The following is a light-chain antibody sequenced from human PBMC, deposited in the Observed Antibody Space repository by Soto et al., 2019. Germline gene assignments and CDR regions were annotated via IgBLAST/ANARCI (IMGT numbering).Light chain of an antibody. CDR1: QSISSY. CDR3: HQYNIWPPLL. CDR2: DAS. Sequence: EVVLTQSPDTLSLPPGERATLSCRASQSISSYLAWYQQKPGQAPRLLIYDASSRATGIPARFSGSGSGTDFTLTISSLEPEDFAVYYCHQYNIWPPLLFGGGTKVDIK. V-gene: IGKV3-11*01. J-gene: IGKJ4*01.